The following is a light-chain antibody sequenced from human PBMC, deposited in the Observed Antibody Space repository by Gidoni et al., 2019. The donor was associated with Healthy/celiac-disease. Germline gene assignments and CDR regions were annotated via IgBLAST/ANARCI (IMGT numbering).Light chain of an antibody. CDR3: QQLNSYPPLT. V-gene: IGKV1-9*01. CDR2: AAS. CDR1: QGISSY. Sequence: DIPLTQSPSFLSASVGYRVNITCRASQGISSYLAWYQQKPGKAPKLLIYAASTLQSGVPSRFSGSGSGTEFTLTISSLQPEDFATYYCQQLNSYPPLTFGGGTKVEIK. J-gene: IGKJ4*01.